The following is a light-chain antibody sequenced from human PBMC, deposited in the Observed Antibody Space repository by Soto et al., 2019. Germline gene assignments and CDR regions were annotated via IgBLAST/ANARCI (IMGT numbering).Light chain of an antibody. CDR1: RSNIGSNY. CDR2: RND. CDR3: VAWDDSLSGGV. J-gene: IGLJ7*01. V-gene: IGLV1-47*01. Sequence: QSVLTQPPTASGTPGQRVTISCYGSRSNIGSNYVYWYQQVPGTAPKLLIYRNDQRPSGVPDRFSGSKSGTSASLAISGLRSEDEADYYCVAWDDSLSGGVFGGGTQLTVL.